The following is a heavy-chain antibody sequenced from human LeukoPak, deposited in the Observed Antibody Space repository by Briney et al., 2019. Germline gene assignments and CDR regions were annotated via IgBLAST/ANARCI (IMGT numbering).Heavy chain of an antibody. J-gene: IGHJ4*02. CDR1: GFTVSTNY. CDR3: ARGLLRDGYTYTYSFDY. V-gene: IGHV3-66*01. Sequence: GGSLRLSCADSGFTVSTNYMNWVRQAPGKGLEWVSVVYMGGTTFYADSVKGRFTISRDSTKNTIYLQMNNLRAEDTAVYYCARGLLRDGYTYTYSFDYWGQGTLVTVSS. D-gene: IGHD5-18*01. CDR2: VYMGGTT.